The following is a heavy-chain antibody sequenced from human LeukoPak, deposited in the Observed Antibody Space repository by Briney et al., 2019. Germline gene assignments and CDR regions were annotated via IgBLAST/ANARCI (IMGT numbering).Heavy chain of an antibody. Sequence: SETLSLTCTVSGGSINTPNYYWGWIRQTPGKGLEWIGNIFYSGGTYYSPSLTSRVTISLDTSRNQFSLKLSSVTAADTAVYYCARQRSPGPTTVYLPGGNKLQITKYYFDYWGQGTLVTVSS. CDR1: GGSINTPNYY. CDR3: ARQRSPGPTTVYLPGGNKLQITKYYFDY. J-gene: IGHJ4*02. D-gene: IGHD4-17*01. CDR2: IFYSGGT. V-gene: IGHV4-39*01.